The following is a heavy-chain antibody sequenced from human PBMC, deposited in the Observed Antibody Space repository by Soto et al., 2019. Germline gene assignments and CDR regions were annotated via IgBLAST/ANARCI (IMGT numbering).Heavy chain of an antibody. J-gene: IGHJ4*02. CDR1: GYTFTSYG. Sequence: ASVKVSCKASGYTFTSYGISWVRQAPGQGLEWMGWISAYNGNTNYAQKLQGRVTMTTDTSTSTAYMELRSLRSDDTAVYYCARDRPQDVWGSYLFDYWGQGTLVTVSS. CDR2: ISAYNGNT. D-gene: IGHD3-16*02. CDR3: ARDRPQDVWGSYLFDY. V-gene: IGHV1-18*01.